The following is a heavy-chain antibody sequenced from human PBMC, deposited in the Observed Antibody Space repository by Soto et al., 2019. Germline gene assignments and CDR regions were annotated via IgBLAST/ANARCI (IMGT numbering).Heavy chain of an antibody. V-gene: IGHV1-2*02. CDR1: GYTFTGYY. D-gene: IGHD1-26*01. CDR3: GRGRSGELVIFY. CDR2: LSPQTGGT. Sequence: QVQLVQSGAELKKPGASVKVSCKGSGYTFTGYYIHWVRQTPGQGPEWMGELSPQTGGTKYAQKYQGRVTMTRDTSITTVYMELSNLSPDDTAVYYCGRGRSGELVIFYWGQGTLVTVSS. J-gene: IGHJ4*02.